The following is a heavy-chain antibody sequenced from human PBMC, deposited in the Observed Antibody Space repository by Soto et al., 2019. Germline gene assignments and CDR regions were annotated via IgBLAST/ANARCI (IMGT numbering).Heavy chain of an antibody. CDR1: GYTFTGYY. V-gene: IGHV1-2*04. Sequence: ASVKVSCKASGYTFTGYYMHWVRQAPGQGLEWMGWINPNSGGTNYAQKFQGWVTMTRDTSISTAYMELSRLRSDDTAVYYCARENYGSGSPSWFDPWGQGTLVTVSS. D-gene: IGHD3-10*01. CDR3: ARENYGSGSPSWFDP. J-gene: IGHJ5*02. CDR2: INPNSGGT.